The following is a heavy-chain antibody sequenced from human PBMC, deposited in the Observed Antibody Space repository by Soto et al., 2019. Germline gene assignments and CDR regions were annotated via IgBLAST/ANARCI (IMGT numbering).Heavy chain of an antibody. CDR2: IKSKTDGGTT. Sequence: GGSLRLSCAASGFTFSNAWMNWVRQAPGKGLEWVGRIKSKTDGGTTDYAAPVKGRFTISRDDSKNTLYLQMNSLKTEDTAVYYCTTGYCSSTSCYYFDWLSQFDYWGQGTLVTVSS. CDR1: GFTFSNAW. J-gene: IGHJ4*02. D-gene: IGHD2-2*01. CDR3: TTGYCSSTSCYYFDWLSQFDY. V-gene: IGHV3-15*07.